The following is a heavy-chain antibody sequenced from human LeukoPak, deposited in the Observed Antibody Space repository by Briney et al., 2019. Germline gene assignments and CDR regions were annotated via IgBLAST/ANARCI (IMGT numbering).Heavy chain of an antibody. D-gene: IGHD3-22*01. Sequence: ASVKVSCKASGYTFTSYAMHWVRQAPGQRLEWMGWINAGNGNTKYSQEFQGRVTITRDTSASTAYMELSSLRSEDMAVYYRARPYYDSSGYYAFDIWGQGTMVTVSS. CDR1: GYTFTSYA. CDR3: ARPYYDSSGYYAFDI. J-gene: IGHJ3*02. V-gene: IGHV1-3*03. CDR2: INAGNGNT.